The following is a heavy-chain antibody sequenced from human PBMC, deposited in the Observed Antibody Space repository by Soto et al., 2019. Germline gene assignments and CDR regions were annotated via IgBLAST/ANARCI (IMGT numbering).Heavy chain of an antibody. D-gene: IGHD3-22*01. CDR2: IYYSGST. V-gene: IGHV4-39*01. J-gene: IGHJ6*02. Sequence: PSETLSLTCTVSGGSISSSSYYWGWIRQPPGKGLEWIGSIYYSGSTYYNPSLKSRVTISVDTSKNQFSLKLSSVTAADTAVYYCARLGYDSSGYYYYYRMDVWGQGTTVTVSS. CDR3: ARLGYDSSGYYYYYRMDV. CDR1: GGSISSSSYY.